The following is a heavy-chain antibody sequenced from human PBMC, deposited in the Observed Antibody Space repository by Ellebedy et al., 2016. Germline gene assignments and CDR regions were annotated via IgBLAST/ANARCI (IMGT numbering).Heavy chain of an antibody. CDR1: GFTFSSYG. CDR2: ISYDGSNK. J-gene: IGHJ6*02. CDR3: AKALDSNYYYYGMDV. Sequence: GESLKISXAASGFTFSSYGMHWVRQAPGKGLEWVAVISYDGSNKYYADSVKGRFTISRDNSKNTLYLQMNSLRAEDTAVYYCAKALDSNYYYYGMDVWGQGTTVTVSS. V-gene: IGHV3-30*18.